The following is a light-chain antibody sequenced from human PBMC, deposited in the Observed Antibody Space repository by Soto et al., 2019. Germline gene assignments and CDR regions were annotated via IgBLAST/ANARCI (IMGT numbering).Light chain of an antibody. V-gene: IGKV1-39*01. Sequence: DIQMTQSPSSLSASVGDRVTITCRASQSISSYLNWYQQKPGKAPKLLMYAASSLQSGVPSRFSGGGSGTDFTLTISSLQPEDFATYYCQQSYSVTPWTFGQGTKVEIK. CDR2: AAS. J-gene: IGKJ1*01. CDR1: QSISSY. CDR3: QQSYSVTPWT.